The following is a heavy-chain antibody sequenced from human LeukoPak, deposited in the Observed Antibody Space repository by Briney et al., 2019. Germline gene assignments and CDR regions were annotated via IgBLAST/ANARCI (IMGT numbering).Heavy chain of an antibody. CDR1: GYTFTSYY. CDR3: ARGPGLSGPDSPYYFDY. D-gene: IGHD3-10*01. CDR2: INPSGGST. Sequence: ASVKVSCKASGYTFTSYYMHWVRQAPGQGLEWMGIINPSGGSTSYAQKFQGRVTMTRDMSTSTVYMELSSLRSEDTAVCYCARGPGLSGPDSPYYFDYWGQGTLVTVSS. J-gene: IGHJ4*02. V-gene: IGHV1-46*01.